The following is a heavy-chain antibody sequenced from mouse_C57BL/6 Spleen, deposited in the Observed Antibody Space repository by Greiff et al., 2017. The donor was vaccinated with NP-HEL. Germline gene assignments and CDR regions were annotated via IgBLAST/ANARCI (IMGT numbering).Heavy chain of an antibody. V-gene: IGHV5-16*01. D-gene: IGHD2-2*01. CDR3: AREGNGYDGGYYFDY. CDR1: GFTFSDYY. Sequence: EVKLVESAGGLVQPGSSMKLSCTASGFTFSDYYMAWVRQVPEKGLEWVANINYDGSSTYYLDSLKSRFIISRDNAKNILYLQMSSLKSEDTATYYCAREGNGYDGGYYFDYWGQGTTLTVSS. CDR2: INYDGSST. J-gene: IGHJ2*01.